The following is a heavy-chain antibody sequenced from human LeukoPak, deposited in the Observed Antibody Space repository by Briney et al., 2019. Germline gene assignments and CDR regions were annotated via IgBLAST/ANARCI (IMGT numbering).Heavy chain of an antibody. CDR1: GFSFSNYA. CDR3: ARGLGYSSGWYVRSLDY. V-gene: IGHV3-30*04. D-gene: IGHD6-19*01. J-gene: IGHJ4*02. Sequence: GRSLRLSCAASGFSFSNYAMHWVRQAPGKGLEWVAVISYDGSNKYYADSVKGRFTISRDNSKNTLYLQMNSLRAEDTAVYYCARGLGYSSGWYVRSLDYWGQGTLVSVSS. CDR2: ISYDGSNK.